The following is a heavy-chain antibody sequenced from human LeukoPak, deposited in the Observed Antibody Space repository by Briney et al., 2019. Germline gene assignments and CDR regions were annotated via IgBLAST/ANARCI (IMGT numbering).Heavy chain of an antibody. Sequence: SETLSLTSSVSGGSISSSSYYWGWIRQPPGKGLEWIGTIYYNGDTYYNPSLKSRVTVSIDTSKNQFSLKLSSVTVADTAVYYCARDSHYSTSSPYYYYYTNVWGEGTTVIVSS. CDR3: ARDSHYSTSSPYYYYYTNV. CDR2: IYYNGDT. V-gene: IGHV4-39*07. D-gene: IGHD6-6*01. CDR1: GGSISSSSYY. J-gene: IGHJ6*03.